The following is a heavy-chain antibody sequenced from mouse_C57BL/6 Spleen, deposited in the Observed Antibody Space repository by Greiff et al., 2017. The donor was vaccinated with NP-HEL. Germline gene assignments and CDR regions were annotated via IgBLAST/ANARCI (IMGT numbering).Heavy chain of an antibody. V-gene: IGHV5-15*01. Sequence: EVKLVESGGGLVQPGGSLKLSCAASGFTFSDYGMAWVRQAPRKGPEWVAFISNLAYSIYYADTVTGRFTIFRENAKNTLYLEMSSLRSEDTAMYYCARMGSRDEGAMDYWGQGTSVTVSS. D-gene: IGHD3-3*01. CDR2: ISNLAYSI. CDR3: ARMGSRDEGAMDY. J-gene: IGHJ4*01. CDR1: GFTFSDYG.